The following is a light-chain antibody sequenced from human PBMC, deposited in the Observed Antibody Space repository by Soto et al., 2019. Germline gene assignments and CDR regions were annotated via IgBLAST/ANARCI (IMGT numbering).Light chain of an antibody. CDR1: QRLLHDNGYNY. J-gene: IGKJ1*01. V-gene: IGKV2-28*01. CDR2: LGS. Sequence: DIVMTQSPLSLPVTPGEPASISCTSSQRLLHDNGYNYLDWYLQKPGQSPQLLIYLGSTRASGVPDRLSGSGSSTGFALKIRRVGPEDVGVYYCMQALQTPKTFGQGTKVEIK. CDR3: MQALQTPKT.